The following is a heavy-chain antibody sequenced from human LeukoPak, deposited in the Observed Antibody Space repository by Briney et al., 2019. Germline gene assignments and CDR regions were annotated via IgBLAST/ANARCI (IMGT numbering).Heavy chain of an antibody. CDR2: IYSGGST. CDR1: GFTFSSYA. CDR3: AGSFGEGTFDY. D-gene: IGHD3-10*01. J-gene: IGHJ4*02. V-gene: IGHV3-53*01. Sequence: GGSLRLSCAASGFTFSSYAMSWVRQAPGKGLEWVSVIYSGGSTYYADSVKGRFTISRDNSKNTLYLQMNSLRAEDTAVYHCAGSFGEGTFDYWGQGTLVTVSS.